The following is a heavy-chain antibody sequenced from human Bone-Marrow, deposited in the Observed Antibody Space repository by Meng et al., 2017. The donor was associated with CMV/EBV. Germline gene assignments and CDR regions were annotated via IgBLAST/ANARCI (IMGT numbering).Heavy chain of an antibody. CDR1: GFTFDAYG. V-gene: IGHV3-20*04. J-gene: IGHJ4*02. Sequence: GGSLRLSCPAPGFTFDAYGMSWFRQAPGKGLEGVPGINWNGGSTGYADPVKGRFTISRDNAKNSLYLQMNSLRAEDTAVYYCAREPRRVPKNSTGYWGQGTLVTVSS. D-gene: IGHD4-11*01. CDR2: INWNGGST. CDR3: AREPRRVPKNSTGY.